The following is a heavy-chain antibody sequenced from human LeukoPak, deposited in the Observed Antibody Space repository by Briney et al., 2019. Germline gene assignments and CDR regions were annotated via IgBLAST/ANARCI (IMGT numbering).Heavy chain of an antibody. J-gene: IGHJ4*02. Sequence: GGSQRLSCAASGFTFSSYAMHWVRQAPGKGLEWVAVISYDGSNKYYADSVKGRFTISRDNSKNTLYLQMNSLRAEDTAVYYCARSDYWGQGTLVTVSS. CDR3: ARSDY. CDR2: ISYDGSNK. V-gene: IGHV3-30*04. CDR1: GFTFSSYA.